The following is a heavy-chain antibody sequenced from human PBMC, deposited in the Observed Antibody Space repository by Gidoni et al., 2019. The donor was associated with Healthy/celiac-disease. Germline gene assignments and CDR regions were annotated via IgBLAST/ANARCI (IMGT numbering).Heavy chain of an antibody. V-gene: IGHV3-23*01. J-gene: IGHJ3*02. Sequence: EVQLLESGGGLVQPGGSRRHSCAASGFTFSSYAMSWVRQAPGKGLEWVSAISGSGGSTYYGDSVKGRFTISRDNSKNTLYLQMNSLRAEDTAVYYCAKKYCSSTSCYLLDAFDIWGQGTMVTVSS. CDR3: AKKYCSSTSCYLLDAFDI. D-gene: IGHD2-2*01. CDR2: ISGSGGST. CDR1: GFTFSSYA.